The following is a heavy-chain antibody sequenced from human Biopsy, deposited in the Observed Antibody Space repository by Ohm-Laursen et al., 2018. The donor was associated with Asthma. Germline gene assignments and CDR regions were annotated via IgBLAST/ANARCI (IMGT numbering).Heavy chain of an antibody. Sequence: GSSVKVSCKAPGGTFSNFAISWVRQAPGQGLEWLGGIMTVFGTTHYAPKFQGRVTITADESTSTAYMEVTSLGSEDTAIYYCARCQVGYSSGWSLLLKKIYYSGMDVWGQGTAVTVSS. D-gene: IGHD6-19*01. CDR1: GGTFSNFA. CDR2: IMTVFGTT. CDR3: ARCQVGYSSGWSLLLKKIYYSGMDV. V-gene: IGHV1-69*01. J-gene: IGHJ6*02.